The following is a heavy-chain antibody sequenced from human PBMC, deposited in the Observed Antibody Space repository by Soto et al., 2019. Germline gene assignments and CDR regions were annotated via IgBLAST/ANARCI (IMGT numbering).Heavy chain of an antibody. CDR2: IGSGSITI. V-gene: IGHV3-48*01. D-gene: IGHD5-12*01. Sequence: PGGSLSLSCAASGFTFSTYNMNWVRQAPGKGLEWISYIGSGSITIYYADSVKGRFTISRDNAKNSLYLQVNSLRAEDTAVYYCARKASGSGYYYMDVWGKGTTVTVSS. CDR3: ARKASGSGYYYMDV. CDR1: GFTFSTYN. J-gene: IGHJ6*03.